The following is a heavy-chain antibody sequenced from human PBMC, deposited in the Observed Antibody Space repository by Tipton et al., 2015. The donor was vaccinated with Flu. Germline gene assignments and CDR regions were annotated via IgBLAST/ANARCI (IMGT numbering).Heavy chain of an antibody. Sequence: TLSLTCTVSSGSIRSTNYFCAWIRQPPGKRLELIGGIFPSGTTYYNPSLKSRVTISVDTSKSRFSLRLRSGTAADTAVYYCARLSYYDVDLKNFYFDYWGQGALVTVSS. D-gene: IGHD3-10*02. CDR3: ARLSYYDVDLKNFYFDY. CDR2: IFPSGTT. J-gene: IGHJ4*02. CDR1: SGSIRSTNYF. V-gene: IGHV4-39*01.